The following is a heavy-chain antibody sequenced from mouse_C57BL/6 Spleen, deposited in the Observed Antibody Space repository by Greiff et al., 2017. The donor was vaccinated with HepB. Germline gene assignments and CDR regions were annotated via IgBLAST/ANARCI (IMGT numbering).Heavy chain of an antibody. CDR1: GYTFTDYN. D-gene: IGHD1-1*01. CDR3: ATAHYYGSSYGWFAY. CDR2: INPNNGGT. J-gene: IGHJ3*01. Sequence: VQLQQSGPELVKPGASVKIPCKASGYTFTDYNMDWVKQSHGKSLEWIGDINPNNGGTIYNQKFKGKATLTVDKSSSTAYMELRSLTSEDTAVYYCATAHYYGSSYGWFAYWGQGTLVTVSA. V-gene: IGHV1-18*01.